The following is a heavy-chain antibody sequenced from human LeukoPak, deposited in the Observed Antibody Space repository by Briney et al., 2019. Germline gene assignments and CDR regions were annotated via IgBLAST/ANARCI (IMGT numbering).Heavy chain of an antibody. Sequence: PGGSLRLSCAASRFTFSSYNMNWVRQAPGKGVEWVSDISSSSRYKYYADTVKGGFTISRDNAKNSLYLQMNSLRAEDTAVYYCARDRDFDWLSNLDAFDIWGQGTMVTVSS. CDR3: ARDRDFDWLSNLDAFDI. CDR1: RFTFSSYN. CDR2: ISSSSRYK. J-gene: IGHJ3*02. V-gene: IGHV3-21*01. D-gene: IGHD3-9*01.